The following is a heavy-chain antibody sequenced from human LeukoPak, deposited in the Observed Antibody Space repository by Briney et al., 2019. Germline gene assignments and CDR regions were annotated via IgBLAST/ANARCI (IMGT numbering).Heavy chain of an antibody. D-gene: IGHD3-10*01. Sequence: PSETLSLTCAVYGGSISSYYWSWIRQPPGKGLEWIGYIYFSGSTNYHPSLKSRVTISVDTYKTHLSLKLSSVTAADTAVYYCARGPLGELFNDAFDIWGQRTLVTVSS. J-gene: IGHJ3*02. CDR1: GGSISSYY. V-gene: IGHV4-59*01. CDR3: ARGPLGELFNDAFDI. CDR2: IYFSGST.